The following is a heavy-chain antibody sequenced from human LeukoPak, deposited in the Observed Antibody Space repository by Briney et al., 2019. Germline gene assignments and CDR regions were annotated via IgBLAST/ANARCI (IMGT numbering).Heavy chain of an antibody. Sequence: SETLSLTCTVSGGSISSSSYSWGWLRQPPGKGLEWIGSIYYSGSTYYNPSLKSRVTISVDTSKNQFSLKLSSVTAADTAVYYCARHRAAAGDMDVWGQGTTVTVSS. J-gene: IGHJ6*02. V-gene: IGHV4-39*01. D-gene: IGHD6-13*01. CDR1: GGSISSSSYS. CDR3: ARHRAAAGDMDV. CDR2: IYYSGST.